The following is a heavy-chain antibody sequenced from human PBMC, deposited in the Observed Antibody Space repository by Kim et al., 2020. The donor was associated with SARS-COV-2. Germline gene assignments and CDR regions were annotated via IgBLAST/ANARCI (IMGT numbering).Heavy chain of an antibody. CDR3: VIYSPSVGGFDI. V-gene: IGHV1-24*01. CDR2: T. D-gene: IGHD5-12*01. Sequence: TFNAQKYQGRVTVTVDTSTNTAYMELSSLRSEDTAVYYCVIYSPSVGGFDIWGQGTVITVSS. J-gene: IGHJ3*02.